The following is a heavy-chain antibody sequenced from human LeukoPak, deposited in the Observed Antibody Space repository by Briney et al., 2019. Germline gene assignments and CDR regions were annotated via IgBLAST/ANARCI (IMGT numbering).Heavy chain of an antibody. D-gene: IGHD5-24*01. CDR1: GFTFSSCS. CDR2: ISSSSSYI. J-gene: IGHJ3*02. Sequence: GGSLRLSCAASGFTFSSCSMNWVRQAPGKGLEWVSSISSSSSYIYYADSVKGRFTISRDNAKNSLYLQMNSLRAEDTAVYYCAREGDADAFDIWGQGTMVTVSS. CDR3: AREGDADAFDI. V-gene: IGHV3-21*01.